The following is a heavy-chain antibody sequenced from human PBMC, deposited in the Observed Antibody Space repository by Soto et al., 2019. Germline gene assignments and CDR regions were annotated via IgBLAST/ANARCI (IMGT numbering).Heavy chain of an antibody. V-gene: IGHV3-30-3*01. CDR3: VRESEYSSSSPYYYGMDV. D-gene: IGHD6-6*01. CDR2: ISDDGSNK. J-gene: IGHJ6*02. Sequence: PGGSLRLSCAASGFTFSSYAMHWVRQAPGKGLEWVAVISDDGSNKYYADSVKGRFTISRDNSKNTLYLQMNSLRAEDTAVYYCVRESEYSSSSPYYYGMDVWGQGTTVTVSS. CDR1: GFTFSSYA.